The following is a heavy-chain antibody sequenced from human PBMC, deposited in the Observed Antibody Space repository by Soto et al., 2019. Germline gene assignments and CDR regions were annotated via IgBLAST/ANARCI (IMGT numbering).Heavy chain of an antibody. J-gene: IGHJ5*02. CDR1: GDSISSGYY. V-gene: IGHV4-38-2*02. CDR3: GRDIRSYSSSWYHNWFDP. CDR2: IYHSGST. D-gene: IGHD6-13*01. Sequence: SETLSLTCTVSGDSISSGYYWGWIRQPPGKGLEWIGSIYHSGSTYYNPSLKSRVTISVDTSKNQFSLKLSSVTAADTAVYYCGRDIRSYSSSWYHNWFDPWGQGTLVTVSS.